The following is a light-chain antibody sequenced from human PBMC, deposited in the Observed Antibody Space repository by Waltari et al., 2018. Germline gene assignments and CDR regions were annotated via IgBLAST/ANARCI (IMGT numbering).Light chain of an antibody. CDR3: SSYTTSSAPGV. J-gene: IGLJ1*01. Sequence: QSALTQPASVSGSPGQSITISCSGPDSDVGAYDFVSWYQQHPGKAPHLIIYEVSNRPSGISNRFSASKSGNTASLTISGLQAEDEADDYCSSYTTSSAPGVFGTGTRVTVL. CDR2: EVS. V-gene: IGLV2-14*01. CDR1: DSDVGAYDF.